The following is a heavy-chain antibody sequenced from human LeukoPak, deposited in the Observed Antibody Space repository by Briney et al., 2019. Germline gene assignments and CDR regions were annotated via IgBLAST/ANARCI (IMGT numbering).Heavy chain of an antibody. Sequence: GESLKISCKGSGYSFTSYWIGWVRQMPGKGLEWMGIIYPGDSDTRYSPSFQGQVTISADKSISTAYLQWSSLKASDTAMYYCARHPVPLTHVGPFDPWGQGTLVTVSS. CDR3: ARHPVPLTHVGPFDP. D-gene: IGHD3-16*01. J-gene: IGHJ5*02. V-gene: IGHV5-51*01. CDR2: IYPGDSDT. CDR1: GYSFTSYW.